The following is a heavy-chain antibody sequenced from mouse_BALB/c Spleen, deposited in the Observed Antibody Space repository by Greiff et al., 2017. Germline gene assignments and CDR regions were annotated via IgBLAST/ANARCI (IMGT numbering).Heavy chain of an antibody. CDR1: GFSLSRYS. CDR3: ARNPADYAWFAY. V-gene: IGHV2-6-4*01. CDR2: IWGGGST. D-gene: IGHD1-1*02. J-gene: IGHJ3*01. Sequence: VKLMESGPGLVAPSQSLSITCTVSGFSLSRYSVHWVRQPPGKGLEWLGMIWGGGSTDYNSALKSRLSISKDNSKSQVFLKMNSLQTDDTAMYSCARNPADYAWFAYWGQGTLVTVSA.